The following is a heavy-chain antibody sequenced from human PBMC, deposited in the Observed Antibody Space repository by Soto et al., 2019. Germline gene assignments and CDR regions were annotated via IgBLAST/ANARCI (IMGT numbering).Heavy chain of an antibody. V-gene: IGHV3-53*02. CDR3: AREGGGVYCSGGSCYGRYFDF. Sequence: EVKLVETGGGLSQPGGSLRLSCAASGFTVSNNYMSWVRQAPGKGLEWISIIYSDGSTHYADSVKGRFTTSRDNSRNTLYLQMSSLRAEDTAVYFCAREGGGVYCSGGSCYGRYFDFWGQGTLVTVSA. CDR2: IYSDGST. J-gene: IGHJ4*02. D-gene: IGHD2-15*01. CDR1: GFTVSNNY.